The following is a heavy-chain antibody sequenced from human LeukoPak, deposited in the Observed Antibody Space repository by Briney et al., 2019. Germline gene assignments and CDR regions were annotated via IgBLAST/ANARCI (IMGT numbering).Heavy chain of an antibody. CDR2: IYSGGST. CDR1: GFTFSSYS. V-gene: IGHV3-66*02. J-gene: IGHJ4*02. CDR3: ARAEVIAVFDF. Sequence: PGGSLRLSCAASGFTFSSYSMNWVRQAPGKGLEWVSVIYSGGSTYYADSVKGRFTISRDNSKNTVYLQMNSLRGEDTAVYYCARAEVIAVFDFWGQGAPVTVSS. D-gene: IGHD2-21*01.